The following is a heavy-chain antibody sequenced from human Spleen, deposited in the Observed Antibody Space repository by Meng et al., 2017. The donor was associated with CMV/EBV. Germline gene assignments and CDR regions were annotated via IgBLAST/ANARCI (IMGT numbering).Heavy chain of an antibody. CDR1: GGSISSSSYY. D-gene: IGHD3-16*02. Sequence: SETLSLTCTVSGGSISSSSYYWGWIRQPPGKGLEWIGSIYYSGSTYYNPSLKSRVTISVDTSKNQFSLKLSSVTAADTAVYYCAREGSYDYVWGSYRWDYFDYWGQGTLVTVSS. CDR2: IYYSGST. J-gene: IGHJ4*02. V-gene: IGHV4-39*07. CDR3: AREGSYDYVWGSYRWDYFDY.